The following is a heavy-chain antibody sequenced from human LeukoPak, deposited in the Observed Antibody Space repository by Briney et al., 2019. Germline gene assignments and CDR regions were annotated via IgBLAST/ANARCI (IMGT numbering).Heavy chain of an antibody. CDR1: GFTFSSYA. V-gene: IGHV3-64*01. J-gene: IGHJ4*02. CDR2: ISSNGGST. D-gene: IGHD1-26*01. Sequence: PGGSLRLSCAASGFTFSSYAMHWVRQAPGKGLEYVSAISSNGGSTYYANSVKGRFTISRDNSKNTLYFQMGSLRAEDMAVYYCARTSGSYNEWDYWGQGTLVTVSS. CDR3: ARTSGSYNEWDY.